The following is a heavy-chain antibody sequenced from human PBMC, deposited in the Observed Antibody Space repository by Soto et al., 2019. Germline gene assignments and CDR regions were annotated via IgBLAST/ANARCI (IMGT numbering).Heavy chain of an antibody. D-gene: IGHD6-19*01. V-gene: IGHV4-31*03. CDR1: GGSISSGGYY. CDR3: ARGVSSAWKEY. Sequence: QVQLQESGPGLVKPSQTLSLTCTVSGGSISSGGYYWNWIRQHPGTGMEWIGYMYYTGSTYYNPSLNSRLTISADMSNIEFSLTLTSVTAADTAVYYSARGVSSAWKEYWGQGTLVTVSS. CDR2: MYYTGST. J-gene: IGHJ4*02.